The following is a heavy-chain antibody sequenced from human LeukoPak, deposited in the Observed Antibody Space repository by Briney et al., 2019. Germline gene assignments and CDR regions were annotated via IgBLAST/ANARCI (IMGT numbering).Heavy chain of an antibody. J-gene: IGHJ3*02. CDR1: GGTFSSYA. D-gene: IGHD6-13*01. Sequence: ASVKVSCKASGGTFSSYAISWVRQAPGQGLEWMGRIIPILGIANYAQKFQGRVTITADKSMSTAYMELSSLRSEDTAVYYCARDRGQQLGVVNAFDIWGQGTMVTVSS. CDR3: ARDRGQQLGVVNAFDI. V-gene: IGHV1-69*04. CDR2: IIPILGIA.